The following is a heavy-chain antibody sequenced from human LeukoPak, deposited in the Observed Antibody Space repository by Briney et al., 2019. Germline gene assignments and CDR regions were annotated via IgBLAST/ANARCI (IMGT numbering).Heavy chain of an antibody. D-gene: IGHD3-22*01. CDR3: ARAPYDSRPEDI. CDR2: ISGSAGST. Sequence: GGSLRLSCAASGFTFSSYAMSWVRQAPGKGLEWVSTISGSAGSTYYADSVKGRFTISRDNAKNSLYLQMNSLRAEDTAVYYCARAPYDSRPEDIWGQGTMVTVSS. CDR1: GFTFSSYA. J-gene: IGHJ3*02. V-gene: IGHV3-23*01.